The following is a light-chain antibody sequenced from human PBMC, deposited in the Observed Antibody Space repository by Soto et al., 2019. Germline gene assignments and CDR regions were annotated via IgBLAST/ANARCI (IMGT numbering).Light chain of an antibody. V-gene: IGKV3-20*01. CDR1: QTISSF. Sequence: IVLTQSPGTLSLSPGEGATLFCRSCQTISSFLAWYQQKRGQAPRLLIHGASNRATGIPDRFSGSGSGTDFTLTITRLEPEDFAVYYCQQYGGSPRTFGQGTKVDIK. CDR2: GAS. CDR3: QQYGGSPRT. J-gene: IGKJ1*01.